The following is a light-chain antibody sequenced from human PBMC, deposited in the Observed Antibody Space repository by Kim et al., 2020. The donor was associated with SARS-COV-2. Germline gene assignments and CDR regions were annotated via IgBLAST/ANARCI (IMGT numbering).Light chain of an antibody. CDR1: QGISDW. J-gene: IGKJ1*01. Sequence: DIQMTQSPSYVSASVGDRVTITCRASQGISDWLAWYQQRPGKAPKLLIYEASSLQSGVPSRFSGSGSGTDFTLTISRLQPEDFATYYCQQTDSFPWTFGQGTKVDIK. CDR3: QQTDSFPWT. V-gene: IGKV1-12*01. CDR2: EAS.